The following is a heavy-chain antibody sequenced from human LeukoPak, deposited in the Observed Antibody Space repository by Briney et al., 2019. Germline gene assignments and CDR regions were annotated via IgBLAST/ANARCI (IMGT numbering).Heavy chain of an antibody. CDR3: AREETSSSSWGFDY. Sequence: ASVKVSCKASGGTFSSYAISWVRQAPGQGLEWMGGIIPIFGTANYAQKFQGRVTITTDESTSTAYMELSSLRSEDTAVYYCAREETSSSSWGFDYWGQGTLVTVSS. J-gene: IGHJ4*02. CDR2: IIPIFGTA. D-gene: IGHD6-6*01. CDR1: GGTFSSYA. V-gene: IGHV1-69*05.